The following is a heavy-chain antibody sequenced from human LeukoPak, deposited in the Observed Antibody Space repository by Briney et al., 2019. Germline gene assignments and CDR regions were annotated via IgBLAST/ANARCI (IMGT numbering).Heavy chain of an antibody. Sequence: GESLKISCAASGFTFSSYGMHWVRQAPGKGLEWVAVISYDGSNKYYADSVKGRFTISGDNSKNTLYLQMNSLRAEDTAVYYCAKDGPAYCGGDCYSFIQHWGQGTLVTVSS. CDR3: AKDGPAYCGGDCYSFIQH. CDR2: ISYDGSNK. CDR1: GFTFSSYG. D-gene: IGHD2-21*02. J-gene: IGHJ1*01. V-gene: IGHV3-30*18.